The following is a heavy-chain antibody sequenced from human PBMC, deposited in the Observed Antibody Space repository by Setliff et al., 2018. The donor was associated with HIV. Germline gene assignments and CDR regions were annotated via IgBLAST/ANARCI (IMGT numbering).Heavy chain of an antibody. V-gene: IGHV3-7*03. J-gene: IGHJ4*02. CDR3: ARDIKKWFGEGDYFDY. CDR2: IKQDGSDK. D-gene: IGHD3-10*01. CDR1: GFTFSNYW. Sequence: ESLKISCAASGFTFSNYWMSWVRQAPGKGLEWVANIKQDGSDKYYLDSMRGRFTISRDNAKNSLYLQMNSLTAEDTAMYYCARDIKKWFGEGDYFDYWGQGTLVTVSS.